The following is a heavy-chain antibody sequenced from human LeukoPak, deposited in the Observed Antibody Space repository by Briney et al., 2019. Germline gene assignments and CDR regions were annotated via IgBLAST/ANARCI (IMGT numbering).Heavy chain of an antibody. CDR3: AREGAYCGGDCYIFDY. CDR1: GASISRSTYY. J-gene: IGHJ4*02. CDR2: VFRTGTA. Sequence: SETLSLTCSVSGASISRSTYYWGWIRQPPGKGLEWIGSVFRTGTAYYNPSLRSRVTVSVDTSKNQFSLKLTSVTAADTAVYYCAREGAYCGGDCYIFDYWGQGTLVTVSS. V-gene: IGHV4-39*02. D-gene: IGHD2-21*02.